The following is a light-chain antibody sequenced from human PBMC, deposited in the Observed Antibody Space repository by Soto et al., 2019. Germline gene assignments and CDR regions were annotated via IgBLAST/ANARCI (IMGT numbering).Light chain of an antibody. J-gene: IGKJ4*01. CDR3: QQYDDWLGT. CDR2: DTS. Sequence: DIVMTQSPATLSVSPGEGATLSCRASQSVGSNLAWYQQKPGQAPRLLIYDTSTWATGIPSRFSGSGSGTEFTLTINSLQSEDFAVYYCQQYDDWLGTFGGGTKVEIK. V-gene: IGKV3-15*01. CDR1: QSVGSN.